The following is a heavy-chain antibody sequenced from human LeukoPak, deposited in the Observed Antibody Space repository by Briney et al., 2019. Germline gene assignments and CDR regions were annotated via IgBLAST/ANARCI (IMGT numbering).Heavy chain of an antibody. V-gene: IGHV3-21*01. CDR2: ISSSSSYI. CDR3: AREGKGRRFLEWLFDY. Sequence: PGGSLRLSCAASGFTFSSYSMNWVRQAPGKGLEWVSSISSSSSYIYYADSVKGRFTISRDNAKNSLYLQMNSLRAEDTAVYYCAREGKGRRFLEWLFDYWGQGTLVTVSS. D-gene: IGHD3-3*01. J-gene: IGHJ4*02. CDR1: GFTFSSYS.